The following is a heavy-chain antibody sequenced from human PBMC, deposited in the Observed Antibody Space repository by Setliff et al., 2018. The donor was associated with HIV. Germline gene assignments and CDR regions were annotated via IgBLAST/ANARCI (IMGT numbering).Heavy chain of an antibody. CDR3: TTLVGANPYHDAFDI. D-gene: IGHD1-26*01. J-gene: IGHJ3*02. CDR2: ISPSGSTL. Sequence: PGGSLRLSCAASGFEFSDYYMSWIRQAPGKGLEWVSYISPSGSTLYYADSVKGRFTISRDNAKNSLHLQMNSLSAEDTAVYYCTTLVGANPYHDAFDIWGHGTMVTVSS. V-gene: IGHV3-11*01. CDR1: GFEFSDYY.